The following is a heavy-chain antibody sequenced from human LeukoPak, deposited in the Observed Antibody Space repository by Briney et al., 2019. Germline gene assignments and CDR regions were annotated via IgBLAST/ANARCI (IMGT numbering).Heavy chain of an antibody. Sequence: GGSLRLSCAASGFTFSSYWMSWVRQAPGKGLEWVANIKQDGSEKYYVDSVKGRFTISRDNAKNTLYLQMNSLRAEDTAVYYCAREGRVSGYDFDYWGQGTLVTVSS. CDR3: AREGRVSGYDFDY. CDR2: IKQDGSEK. CDR1: GFTFSSYW. D-gene: IGHD5-12*01. J-gene: IGHJ4*02. V-gene: IGHV3-7*01.